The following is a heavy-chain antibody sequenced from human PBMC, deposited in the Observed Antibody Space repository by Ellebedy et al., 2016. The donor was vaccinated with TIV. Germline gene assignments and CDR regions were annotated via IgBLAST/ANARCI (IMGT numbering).Heavy chain of an antibody. CDR2: IYPEDSDT. D-gene: IGHD7-27*01. J-gene: IGHJ4*02. CDR1: GYNFATYW. V-gene: IGHV5-51*01. CDR3: AAYTKWGTTYYFDY. Sequence: GESLKISCKGSGYNFATYWIAWVRQMPGKGLEWMGIIYPEDSDTTYSPSFQGQFPISVDKSINTAFLVWSSLKASDTAMYYCAAYTKWGTTYYFDYWGQGTLVTVSS.